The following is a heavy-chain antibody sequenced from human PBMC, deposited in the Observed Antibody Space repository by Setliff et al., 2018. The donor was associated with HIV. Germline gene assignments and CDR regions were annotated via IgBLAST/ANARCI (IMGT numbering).Heavy chain of an antibody. CDR3: ANRLYYYDSSGSLREEGFDP. CDR1: GGSVTNTKSY. J-gene: IGHJ5*02. CDR2: ISHSGNT. D-gene: IGHD3-22*01. Sequence: SETLSPTCTVSGGSVTNTKSYWGWIRQPPGKGLEWIASISHSGNTYYNPSLNSRVTISLDTSKNQFSLKLTSVTAADTAVYYCANRLYYYDSSGSLREEGFDPWGQGTLVTVSS. V-gene: IGHV4-39*01.